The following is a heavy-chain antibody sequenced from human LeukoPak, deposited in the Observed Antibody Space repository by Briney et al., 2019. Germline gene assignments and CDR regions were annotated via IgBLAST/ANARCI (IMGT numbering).Heavy chain of an antibody. D-gene: IGHD3-22*01. CDR3: AGLVGRYSSGLYYYYFDY. V-gene: IGHV4-4*02. CDR2: MYLSGTT. J-gene: IGHJ4*02. Sequence: SGTLSLTCAASGDSINSLDLWSWVRQPPGKGLEWIGEMYLSGTTHSNPSVKSRVTISIDKSKNQFFLNLSSVTAADTAVYYCAGLVGRYSSGLYYYYFDYWGQGTLVTVSS. CDR1: GDSINSLDL.